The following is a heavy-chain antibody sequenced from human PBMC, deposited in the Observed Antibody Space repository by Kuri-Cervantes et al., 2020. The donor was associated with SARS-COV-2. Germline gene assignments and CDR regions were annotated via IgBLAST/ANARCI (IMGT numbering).Heavy chain of an antibody. CDR1: GFIFSDYA. D-gene: IGHD3-10*01. V-gene: IGHV3-33*08. J-gene: IGHJ4*02. CDR3: ARDVGDSGSDY. CDR2: IWNDGSNK. Sequence: GESLKISCEASGFIFSDYAIDWVRQAPGKGLEWVAFIWNDGSNKYYADSVKGRFTISRDNSKNTLYLQMDSLRGDDTAVYYCARDVGDSGSDYWGQGTLVTVSS.